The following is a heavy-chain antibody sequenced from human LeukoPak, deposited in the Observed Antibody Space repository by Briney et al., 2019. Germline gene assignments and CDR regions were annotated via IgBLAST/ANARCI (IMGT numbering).Heavy chain of an antibody. CDR3: ARDWGTVTTHYYYYGMDV. D-gene: IGHD4-17*01. V-gene: IGHV1-2*02. J-gene: IGHJ6*02. Sequence: ASVKVSCKAAGYTFTGYYMHWVRQAPGQGLEWMGWINPNSGGTNYAQKFQGRVTMNRDTSISTAYMELSRLRSDDTAVYYCARDWGTVTTHYYYYGMDVWGQGTTVTVSS. CDR2: INPNSGGT. CDR1: GYTFTGYY.